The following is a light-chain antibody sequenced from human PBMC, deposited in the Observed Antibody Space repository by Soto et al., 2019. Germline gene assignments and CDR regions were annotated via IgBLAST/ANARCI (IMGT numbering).Light chain of an antibody. CDR1: QSVSSN. Sequence: ERVMTQSPATLSVSPGERATLSCRASQSVSSNLAWYQQKPGQAPTLLSYGASTRATGIPARFSGSVSGTEFTLTISSLQSEDFAVYYCQQYNNWPPWTFGQGTKVEL. J-gene: IGKJ1*01. CDR3: QQYNNWPPWT. CDR2: GAS. V-gene: IGKV3-15*01.